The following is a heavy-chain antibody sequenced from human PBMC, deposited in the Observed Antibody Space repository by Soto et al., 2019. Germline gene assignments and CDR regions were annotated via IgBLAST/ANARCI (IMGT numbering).Heavy chain of an antibody. V-gene: IGHV4-34*01. CDR2: INHSGST. CDR1: GGSFSGYY. Sequence: PSETLSLTCAVYGGSFSGYYWSWIRQPPGKGLEWIGEINHSGSTNYNPSLKSRVTISVDTSKNQFSLKLSSVTAADTAVYYCARSGVYGGYGPFFYYYYGMDVWGQGTTVTVSS. J-gene: IGHJ6*02. CDR3: ARSGVYGGYGPFFYYYYGMDV. D-gene: IGHD4-17*01.